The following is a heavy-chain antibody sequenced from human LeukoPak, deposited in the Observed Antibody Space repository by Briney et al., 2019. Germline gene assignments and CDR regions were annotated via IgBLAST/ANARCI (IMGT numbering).Heavy chain of an antibody. V-gene: IGHV4-61*05. CDR1: GGSVSSSSYY. CDR3: ARARSYLNWFDP. Sequence: PPETLSLNCTVSGGSVSSSSYYWGWIRQPPGKGLEWIGRIYTSGSTNYNPSLKSRVTMSVDTSKNQFSLKLSSVTAADTAVYYCARARSYLNWFDPWGQGTLVTVSS. D-gene: IGHD1-26*01. J-gene: IGHJ5*02. CDR2: IYTSGST.